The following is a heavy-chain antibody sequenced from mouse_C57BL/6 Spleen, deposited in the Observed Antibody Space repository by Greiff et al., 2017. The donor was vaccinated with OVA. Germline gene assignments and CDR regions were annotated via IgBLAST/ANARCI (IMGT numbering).Heavy chain of an antibody. CDR1: GFNIKNTY. CDR3: ARSGVTTVDYFDY. J-gene: IGHJ2*01. V-gene: IGHV14-3*01. CDR2: LDPANGNT. Sequence: VHVKQSVAELVRPGASVKLSCTASGFNIKNTYMHWVKQRPEPGLEWIGRLDPANGNTKYAPKFQGKATITADTSSNTAYLQLSSLTSEDTAIYYCARSGVTTVDYFDYWGQGTTLTVSS. D-gene: IGHD1-1*01.